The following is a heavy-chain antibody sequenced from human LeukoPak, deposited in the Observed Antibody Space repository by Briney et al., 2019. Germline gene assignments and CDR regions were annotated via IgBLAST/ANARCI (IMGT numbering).Heavy chain of an antibody. CDR1: GFTFSSYG. CDR2: IRYDGSNK. J-gene: IGHJ4*02. Sequence: GGSLRLSCAASGFTFSSYGMHWVRQAPGKGLEWVAFIRYDGSNKYYADSVKGRFTISRDNSKNTLYLQMNSLRAEDTAVYYCAKDDYYDSSGYLLDYWGQGTLVTVSS. V-gene: IGHV3-30*02. CDR3: AKDDYYDSSGYLLDY. D-gene: IGHD3-22*01.